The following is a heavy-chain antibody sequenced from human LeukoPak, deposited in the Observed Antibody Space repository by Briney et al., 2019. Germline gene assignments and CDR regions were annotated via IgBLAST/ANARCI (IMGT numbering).Heavy chain of an antibody. CDR1: GFTFTKYW. V-gene: IGHV3-7*03. CDR2: IKQDGSDK. J-gene: IGHJ4*02. D-gene: IGHD2-2*01. CDR3: AKGTLGYCSSTSCPKQIFDY. Sequence: PGDSLRLSCAASGFTFTKYWMTWVRQAPGKGLEWVGNIKQDGSDKNYMDSVKGRFTISRDNAKNTLYLPMNSLRAEDTAVYYCAKGTLGYCSSTSCPKQIFDYWGQGTLVTVSS.